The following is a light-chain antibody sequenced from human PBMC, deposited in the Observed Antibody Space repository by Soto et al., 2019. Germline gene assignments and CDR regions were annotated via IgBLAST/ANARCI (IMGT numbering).Light chain of an antibody. V-gene: IGKV1-6*01. Sequence: AIQMTQSPSSLSASVGDRITITCRASQGIGNDLGWYQQRPGKAPKLLIYAASSLQTGVPSRFSGGGSGSDFTLTISSLQPEDFATYYCLQDHNYPLTFGQGTKVDIK. CDR3: LQDHNYPLT. J-gene: IGKJ1*01. CDR2: AAS. CDR1: QGIGND.